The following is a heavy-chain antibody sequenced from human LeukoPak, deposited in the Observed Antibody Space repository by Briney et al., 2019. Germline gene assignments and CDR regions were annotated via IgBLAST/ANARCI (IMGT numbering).Heavy chain of an antibody. CDR3: ARFAVLRFLEWLPVLRGMDV. J-gene: IGHJ6*02. Sequence: ASVKVSCKASGYTFISYDINWVRQATGQGLEWMGWMNPNSGNTGYAQKFQGRVTMTRNTSISTAYMELSSLRSEDTAVYYCARFAVLRFLEWLPVLRGMDVWGQGTTVTVSS. CDR2: MNPNSGNT. CDR1: GYTFISYD. D-gene: IGHD3-3*01. V-gene: IGHV1-8*01.